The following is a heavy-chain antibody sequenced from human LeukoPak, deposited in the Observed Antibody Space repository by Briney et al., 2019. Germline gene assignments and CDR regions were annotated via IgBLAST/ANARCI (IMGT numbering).Heavy chain of an antibody. D-gene: IGHD3-10*01. Sequence: SETLSLTCAVYGGSFSGYYWHWIRQPPGKGLEWLGEINHNGSSNYNPSLKSRVTISVDTSKNQFSLKLSSVTAADTAVYYCARGLTRYYYTLGSYRGFGYWGQGSLVTVSS. V-gene: IGHV4-34*01. CDR1: GGSFSGYY. J-gene: IGHJ4*02. CDR2: INHNGSS. CDR3: ARGLTRYYYTLGSYRGFGY.